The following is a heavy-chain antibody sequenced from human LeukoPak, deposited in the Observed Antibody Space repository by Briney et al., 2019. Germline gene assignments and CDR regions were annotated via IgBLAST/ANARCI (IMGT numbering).Heavy chain of an antibody. Sequence: GGSLRLSCAASGFTFSSYAMSCVRQAPGKGLEWVSAISGSGGSTYYADSVKGRFTISRDNSKNTLYLQMNSLRAEDTAVYYCAKAGDYGDFNWFDPWGQGTLVTVSS. V-gene: IGHV3-23*01. CDR1: GFTFSSYA. J-gene: IGHJ5*02. D-gene: IGHD4-17*01. CDR3: AKAGDYGDFNWFDP. CDR2: ISGSGGST.